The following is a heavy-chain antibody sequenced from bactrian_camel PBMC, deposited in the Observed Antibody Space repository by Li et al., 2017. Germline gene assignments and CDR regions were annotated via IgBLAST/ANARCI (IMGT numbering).Heavy chain of an antibody. J-gene: IGHJ4*01. CDR1: GFTFSSYW. CDR2: ISNDGGRT. Sequence: HVQLVESGGGLVQPGGSLRLSCVASGFTFSSYWMYWVRQAPGKGLERVSMISNDGGRTNYVDSVKGRFTISRDNRKDMVYLQMDSLEAEDTALYICVTGDWCDGFMVWGQGTQ. D-gene: IGHD1*01. CDR3: VTGDWCDGFMV. V-gene: IGHV3S1*01.